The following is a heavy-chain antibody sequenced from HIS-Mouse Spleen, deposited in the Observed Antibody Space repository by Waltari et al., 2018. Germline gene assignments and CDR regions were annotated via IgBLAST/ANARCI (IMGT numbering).Heavy chain of an antibody. J-gene: IGHJ2*01. D-gene: IGHD6-13*01. CDR1: GGSISSSSYY. V-gene: IGHV4-39*07. Sequence: QLQLQESGPGLVKPSETLSLTCTVSGGSISSSSYYWGWIRQPPGKGLEGIGSIYYSGSTSTNPSLKSRVTISVDTSKNQFSLKLSSVTAADTAVYYCAREIPYSSSWYDWYFDLWGRGTLVTVSS. CDR3: AREIPYSSSWYDWYFDL. CDR2: IYYSGST.